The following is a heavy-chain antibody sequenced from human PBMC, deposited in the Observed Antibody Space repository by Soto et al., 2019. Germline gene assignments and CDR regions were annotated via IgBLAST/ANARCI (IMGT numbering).Heavy chain of an antibody. Sequence: EVQLVESGGGLVQPGGSLRLSCAASGFTVSSNYMSWVRQAPGKGLEWVSVIYSSDSGSTYYADSVKGRFTISRDISKNTVYLQMNSLRAEDTAVYYCARDGSSRPTEYWGQGTLDTVSS. CDR3: ARDGSSRPTEY. CDR2: IYSSDSGST. D-gene: IGHD3-10*01. V-gene: IGHV3-66*01. CDR1: GFTVSSNY. J-gene: IGHJ4*02.